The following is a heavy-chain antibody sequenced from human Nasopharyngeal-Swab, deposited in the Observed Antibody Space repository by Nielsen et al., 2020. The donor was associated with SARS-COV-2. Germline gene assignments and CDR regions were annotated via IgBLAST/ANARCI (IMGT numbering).Heavy chain of an antibody. Sequence: GESLKISCSASGFTFSNYAMHWVRQAPGKGLEYVSAITSNGDTTHYADSVKGRFIVSRDNSKNTLYLQVSSLRAEDTAVYHCVKRRGYSLVAYDSWGQGTLVTVSS. V-gene: IGHV3-64D*06. CDR3: VKRRGYSLVAYDS. D-gene: IGHD5-18*01. J-gene: IGHJ4*02. CDR1: GFTFSNYA. CDR2: ITSNGDTT.